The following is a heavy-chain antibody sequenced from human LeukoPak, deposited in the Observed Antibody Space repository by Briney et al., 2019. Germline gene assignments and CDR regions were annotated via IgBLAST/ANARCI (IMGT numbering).Heavy chain of an antibody. CDR2: IKQDGSEK. J-gene: IGHJ5*02. Sequence: AGGSLRLSCAASGFTFSSYWMSWVRQAPGKGLEWVANIKQDGSEKYYVDSVKGRFTISRDNAKNSLYLQMNSLRAEDTAVYYCAKDQVQYQPNWFDPWGQGTLGTVSS. CDR1: GFTFSSYW. V-gene: IGHV3-7*01. CDR3: AKDQVQYQPNWFDP. D-gene: IGHD2-2*01.